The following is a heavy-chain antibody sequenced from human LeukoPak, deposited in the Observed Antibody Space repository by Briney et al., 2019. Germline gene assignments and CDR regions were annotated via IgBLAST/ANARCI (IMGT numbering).Heavy chain of an antibody. CDR1: GGSFSGYY. V-gene: IGHV4-34*01. D-gene: IGHD5-18*01. CDR2: INHSGST. Sequence: SETLSLTCAVYGGSFSGYYWSWIRQPPGKGLEWIGEINHSGSTNYNPSLKSRITISVDTSKNQFSLKLSSVTAADTAVYYCARRGYSLDYWGQGALVTASS. CDR3: ARRGYSLDY. J-gene: IGHJ4*02.